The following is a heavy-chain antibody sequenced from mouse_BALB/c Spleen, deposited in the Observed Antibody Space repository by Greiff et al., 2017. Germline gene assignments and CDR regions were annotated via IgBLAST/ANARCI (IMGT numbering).Heavy chain of an antibody. J-gene: IGHJ2*01. Sequence: VKVVESGPELVKPGASVRISCKASGYTFTSYYIHWVKQRPGQGLEWIGWIYPGNVNTKYNEKFKGKATLTADKSSSTAYMQLSSLTSEDSAVYFCARELRNYFDYWGQGTTLTVSS. CDR3: ARELRNYFDY. V-gene: IGHV1S56*01. CDR2: IYPGNVNT. D-gene: IGHD1-1*01. CDR1: GYTFTSYY.